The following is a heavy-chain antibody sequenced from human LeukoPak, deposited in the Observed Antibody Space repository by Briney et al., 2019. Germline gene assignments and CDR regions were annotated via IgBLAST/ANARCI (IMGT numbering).Heavy chain of an antibody. CDR1: GGSISSVAYY. J-gene: IGHJ3*02. CDR2: IYYSGST. D-gene: IGHD7-27*01. Sequence: SETLSLTCTVSGGSISSVAYYWGWTRQPPGKGLEWIGYIYYSGSTYYNPSLKSRVTISVYTSKHQCSLKLSSVTAADTAVYYCARDGAPLGVQKRGAFDIWGQGTMVTVSS. V-gene: IGHV4-30-4*01. CDR3: ARDGAPLGVQKRGAFDI.